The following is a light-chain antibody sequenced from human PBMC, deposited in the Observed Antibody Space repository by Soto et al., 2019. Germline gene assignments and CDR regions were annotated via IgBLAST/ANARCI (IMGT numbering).Light chain of an antibody. Sequence: QSGLTQPPSASATPGQTITISCTGTRSNIGNNIVTWYQQLPGAAPKLLIYNNNQRPSGVPDRFSGSKSGTSASLAISGLQSEDEADYYCAAWDDSLNGRVFGGGTKVTVL. J-gene: IGLJ3*02. V-gene: IGLV1-44*01. CDR3: AAWDDSLNGRV. CDR2: NNN. CDR1: RSNIGNNI.